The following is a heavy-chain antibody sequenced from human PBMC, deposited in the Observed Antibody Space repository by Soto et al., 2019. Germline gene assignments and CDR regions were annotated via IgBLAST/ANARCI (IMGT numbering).Heavy chain of an antibody. Sequence: AASVKVSCKASGGTFSSYAISWVRQAPGQGLEWMGGIIPIFGTANYAQKFQGRVTITADESTSTAYMELSSLRSEDTAVYSCARSRTFAFDIWGQGTMVTVSS. CDR2: IIPIFGTA. V-gene: IGHV1-69*13. CDR1: GGTFSSYA. J-gene: IGHJ3*02. D-gene: IGHD3-16*01. CDR3: ARSRTFAFDI.